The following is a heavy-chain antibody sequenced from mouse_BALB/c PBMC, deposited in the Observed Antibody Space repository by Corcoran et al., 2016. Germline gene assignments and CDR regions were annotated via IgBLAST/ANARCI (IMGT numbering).Heavy chain of an antibody. Sequence: QAQLQQSGTELVKPGALVKISCKASGYTFTSYDINWVKQRPGQGLEWIGWIYPGDGSTKYNEKFKGKATLTADKSSSTAYMQLSSLTSENSAVYFCARGDRYDSYAMDYWGQGTSVTVSS. CDR2: IYPGDGST. D-gene: IGHD2-14*01. CDR3: ARGDRYDSYAMDY. V-gene: IGHV1S56*01. CDR1: GYTFTSYD. J-gene: IGHJ4*01.